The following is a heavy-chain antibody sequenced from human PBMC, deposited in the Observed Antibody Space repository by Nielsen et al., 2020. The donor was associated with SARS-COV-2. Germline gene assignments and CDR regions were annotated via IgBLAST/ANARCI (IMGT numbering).Heavy chain of an antibody. CDR1: GDSISGSDYY. V-gene: IGHV4-30-4*01. CDR2: IYYSGYT. D-gene: IGHD4-17*01. CDR3: ARATMTDADAFDI. Sequence: SETLSLTCSVSGDSISGSDYYWTWIRRPPGKGLEWIGYIYYSGYTSYNPSLKSRVTISVDTSENQFSLELRSVTAADTAVYYCARATMTDADAFDIWGQGAMVSVSS. J-gene: IGHJ3*02.